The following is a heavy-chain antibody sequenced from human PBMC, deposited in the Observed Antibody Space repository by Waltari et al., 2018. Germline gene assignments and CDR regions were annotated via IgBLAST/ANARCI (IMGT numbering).Heavy chain of an antibody. V-gene: IGHV1-18*01. CDR3: LRDSSGSHFDY. CDR2: SSPSNVNT. Sequence: QVQLVQSGPEVKKPGASVKVSCKASGYNFIIYGIDWVRQAPGQGLEWMGWSSPSNVNTNYAQNFQGRVALTTDTSTNTAFMELQRLRSDDTAVYYCLRDSSGSHFDYWGQGTLVTVSS. CDR1: GYNFIIYG. D-gene: IGHD3-22*01. J-gene: IGHJ4*02.